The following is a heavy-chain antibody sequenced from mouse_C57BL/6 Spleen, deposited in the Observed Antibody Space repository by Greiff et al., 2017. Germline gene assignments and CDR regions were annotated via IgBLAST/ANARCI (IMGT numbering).Heavy chain of an antibody. CDR3: GREGYYGNLFAY. Sequence: QVQLQQPGAELVKPGASVTMSCKASGYTFTSYWITWVKQRPGQGLEWIGDIYPGSGSTNYNEKFKSKANLPVDTSSSTAYLQRSSLTSEDSAVYYCGREGYYGNLFAYWGQGTLVTVSA. CDR2: IYPGSGST. D-gene: IGHD2-1*01. J-gene: IGHJ3*01. V-gene: IGHV1-55*01. CDR1: GYTFTSYW.